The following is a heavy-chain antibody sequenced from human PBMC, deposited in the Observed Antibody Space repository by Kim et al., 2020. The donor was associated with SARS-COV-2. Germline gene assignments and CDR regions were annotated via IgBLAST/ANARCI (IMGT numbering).Heavy chain of an antibody. CDR3: ERDLTGSIDY. Sequence: GGSLRLSCAASGFTFSTFVMHWVRQAPGKGLESVALIWYDGSHTYHADSVKGRFTISRDNSKNTLYLQLNSLRAEDTAVYYCERDLTGSIDYWGQGTLVT. D-gene: IGHD1-1*01. J-gene: IGHJ4*02. CDR2: IWYDGSHT. CDR1: GFTFSTFV. V-gene: IGHV3-33*01.